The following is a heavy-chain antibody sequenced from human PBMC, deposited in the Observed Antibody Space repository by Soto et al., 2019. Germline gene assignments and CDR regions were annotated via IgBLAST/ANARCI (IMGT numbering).Heavy chain of an antibody. CDR1: GYTFTSYG. D-gene: IGHD3-9*01. Sequence: QVQLVQSGAEVKKPGASVKVSCKASGYTFTSYGISWVRQAPGQGLEWMGWISAYNGNTKYAQKLQGRVTRTTDTSTSTAYMELRSLRSDDTAVYYCARDRGYDILTGYYDFDYWGQGTLVTVSS. CDR3: ARDRGYDILTGYYDFDY. J-gene: IGHJ4*02. CDR2: ISAYNGNT. V-gene: IGHV1-18*01.